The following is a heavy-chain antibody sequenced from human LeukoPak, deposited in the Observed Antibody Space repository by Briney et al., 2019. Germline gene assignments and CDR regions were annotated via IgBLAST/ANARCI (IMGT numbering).Heavy chain of an antibody. J-gene: IGHJ6*02. CDR2: IYTSGST. D-gene: IGHD3-10*01. CDR3: ARDITMVRGVGDGMDV. Sequence: PSQTLSLTCTVSGGSISSGSYYWSWIRQPAGKGLEWIGRIYTSGSTNYNPSLKSRVTISVDTSKNQFSLKLSSVTAADTAVYYCARDITMVRGVGDGMDVWGQGTTVTVSS. V-gene: IGHV4-61*02. CDR1: GGSISSGSYY.